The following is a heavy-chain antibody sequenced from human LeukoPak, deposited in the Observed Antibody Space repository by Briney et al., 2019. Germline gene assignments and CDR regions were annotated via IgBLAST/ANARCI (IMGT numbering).Heavy chain of an antibody. CDR1: GGSISSYY. J-gene: IGHJ4*02. Sequence: SETLSLTCTVSGGSISSYYWSWIRQPPGKGLEWIGYIYYSGSTNYNPSLKSRVTISVDMSKNQFSLKLSSVTAADTAVYYCARLSSPHRSFDYWGQGTLVTVSS. V-gene: IGHV4-59*01. D-gene: IGHD6-13*01. CDR3: ARLSSPHRSFDY. CDR2: IYYSGST.